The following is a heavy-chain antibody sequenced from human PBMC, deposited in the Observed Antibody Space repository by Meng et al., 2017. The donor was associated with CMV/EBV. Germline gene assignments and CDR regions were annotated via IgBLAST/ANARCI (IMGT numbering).Heavy chain of an antibody. CDR2: ISSSGSTI. Sequence: GESLKISCAASGFTFSDYYMSWIRQAPGKGLEWVSYISSSGSTIYYADSVKGRFTISRDNAKNSLYLQMNSLRAEDTAEYYCARGPGYCSSTSCYTNGYYFDYWGQGTLVTVSS. D-gene: IGHD2-2*02. CDR1: GFTFSDYY. V-gene: IGHV3-11*04. J-gene: IGHJ4*02. CDR3: ARGPGYCSSTSCYTNGYYFDY.